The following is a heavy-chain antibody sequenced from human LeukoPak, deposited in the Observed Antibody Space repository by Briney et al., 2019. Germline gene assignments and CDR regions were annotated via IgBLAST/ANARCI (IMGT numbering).Heavy chain of an antibody. J-gene: IGHJ3*02. CDR2: ISSSSSTI. Sequence: GGSLRLSCAASGFIFSSYSMNWGRQAPGKGLEWVSYISSSSSTIYYADSVEGRFTISRDNAKNSQYLQMNSLRAQDTAVYYCARAPTRDAFDIWGQGTMVSVSS. V-gene: IGHV3-48*01. D-gene: IGHD1-26*01. CDR3: ARAPTRDAFDI. CDR1: GFIFSSYS.